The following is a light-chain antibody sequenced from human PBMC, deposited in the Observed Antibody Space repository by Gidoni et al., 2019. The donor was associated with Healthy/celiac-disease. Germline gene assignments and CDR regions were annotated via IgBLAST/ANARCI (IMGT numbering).Light chain of an antibody. CDR3: QQSYSTRVYT. J-gene: IGKJ2*01. CDR2: AAS. V-gene: IGKV1-39*01. Sequence: DIQMTQAPSSLSASVGDRVTITCRASQSISSYFNWYQQKPGKASKLLIYAASSLQSGVPSRFSGSGSGTDFTLTISSLQPEDFATYYCQQSYSTRVYTFGQGTKLEIK. CDR1: QSISSY.